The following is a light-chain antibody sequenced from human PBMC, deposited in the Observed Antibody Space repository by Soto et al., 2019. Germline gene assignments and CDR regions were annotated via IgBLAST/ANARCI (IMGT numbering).Light chain of an antibody. Sequence: EIGFTQSPCTLSLSPGERATLSCRASQTVSINYLAWCQQRPGQAPRLLIYGASTRAAGIPDRFSGSGSGTDFTLTITRLEPEDSAVYFCQQYTGPPTTFGQGTRLAI. CDR3: QQYTGPPTT. CDR2: GAS. J-gene: IGKJ5*01. V-gene: IGKV3-20*01. CDR1: QTVSINY.